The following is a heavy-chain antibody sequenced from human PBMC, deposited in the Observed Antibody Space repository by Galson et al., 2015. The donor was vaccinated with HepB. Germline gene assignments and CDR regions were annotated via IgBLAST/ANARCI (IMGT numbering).Heavy chain of an antibody. D-gene: IGHD2-15*01. J-gene: IGHJ5*02. Sequence: SVKVSCKVSGYTLTELSMHWVRQAPGKGLEWMGGFDPEDGETIYAQKFQGRVTMTEDTSTDTAYMELSSLRSEDTAVYYCAIEGFWDCSGGSCYSNWFDPWGQGTLVTVSS. CDR3: AIEGFWDCSGGSCYSNWFDP. V-gene: IGHV1-24*01. CDR2: FDPEDGET. CDR1: GYTLTELS.